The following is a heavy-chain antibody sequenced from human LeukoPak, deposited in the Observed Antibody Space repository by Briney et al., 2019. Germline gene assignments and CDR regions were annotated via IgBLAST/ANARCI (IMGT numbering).Heavy chain of an antibody. V-gene: IGHV4-30-2*01. CDR3: ARVRSNWFDP. J-gene: IGHJ5*02. Sequence: DPSQTLSLTCAVSGGSISSGGYSWSWIRQPPGKGLEWIGYIYHSGSTYYNPSLKSRVTISEDRSKNQFSLKLSSVTAADTAVYYCARVRSNWFDPWGQGTLVTVSS. CDR2: IYHSGST. CDR1: GGSISSGGYS.